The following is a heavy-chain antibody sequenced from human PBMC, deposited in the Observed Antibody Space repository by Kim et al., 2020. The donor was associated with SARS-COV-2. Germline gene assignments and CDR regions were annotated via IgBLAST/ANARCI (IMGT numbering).Heavy chain of an antibody. CDR1: GGTFSSYA. D-gene: IGHD4-17*01. CDR2: IIPIFGTA. J-gene: IGHJ2*01. Sequence: PVKVSCKASGGTFSSYAISWVRQAPGQGLEWMGGIIPIFGTANYAQKFQGRVTITADKSTSTAYMELSSLRSEDTAVYYCARVPEGYGDSSYWYFDLWG. CDR3: ARVPEGYGDSSYWYFDL. V-gene: IGHV1-69*06.